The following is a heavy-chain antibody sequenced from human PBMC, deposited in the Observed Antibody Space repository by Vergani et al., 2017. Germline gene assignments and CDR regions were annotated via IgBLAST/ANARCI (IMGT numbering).Heavy chain of an antibody. V-gene: IGHV3-21*04. CDR2: ISSSSSYI. J-gene: IGHJ2*01. D-gene: IGHD3-10*01. CDR1: GFTFSSYS. Sequence: EVQLVESGGGLVKPGGSLRLSCAASGFTFSSYSMNWVRQAPGKGLEWVSSISSSSSYIYYADSLKGRFTISRDNAKNSLYLQMNSLRAEDTAVYYCASNPSSGDLDFDLWGRGTLVTVSS. CDR3: ASNPSSGDLDFDL.